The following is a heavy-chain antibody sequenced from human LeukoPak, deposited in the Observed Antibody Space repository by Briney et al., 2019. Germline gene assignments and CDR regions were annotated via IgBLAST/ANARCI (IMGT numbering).Heavy chain of an antibody. V-gene: IGHV4-34*01. CDR3: ARGVAGTYYYYGMDV. CDR1: GGSFSGYY. Sequence: SETLSLTCAVYGGSFSGYYWSWIRQPPGKGLEWIGGINHSGSTNYNPSLKSRVTISVDTSKNQFSLKLSSVTAADTAVYYCARGVAGTYYYYGMDVWGQGTTVTVSS. CDR2: INHSGST. D-gene: IGHD6-19*01. J-gene: IGHJ6*02.